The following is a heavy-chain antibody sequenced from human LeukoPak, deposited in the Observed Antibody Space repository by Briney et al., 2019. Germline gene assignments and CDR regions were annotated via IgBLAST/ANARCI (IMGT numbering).Heavy chain of an antibody. D-gene: IGHD2-2*01. CDR2: IYTSGST. Sequence: SETLSLTCAVSGGSISSYYWSWIRQPAGKGLEWIGRIYTSGSTNYNPSLKSRVTMSVDTSKNQFSLKLSSVTAADTAVYYCARDSSTSVEYYFDYWGQGTLVTVSS. J-gene: IGHJ4*02. CDR3: ARDSSTSVEYYFDY. CDR1: GGSISSYY. V-gene: IGHV4-4*07.